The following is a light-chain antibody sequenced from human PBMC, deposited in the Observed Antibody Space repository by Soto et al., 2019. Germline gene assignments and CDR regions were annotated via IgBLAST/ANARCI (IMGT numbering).Light chain of an antibody. CDR3: QQYGSSPVT. V-gene: IGKV3-20*01. Sequence: ELVLTQSPGTLSLSPGERATLSCRASQSISSSYLAWYQQKPGQAPRLLIYGASSRATGIPDRFSGSGSGTDFTFTISRLEPEDFAVYYCQQYGSSPVTFGQGTKVEIK. CDR2: GAS. J-gene: IGKJ1*01. CDR1: QSISSSY.